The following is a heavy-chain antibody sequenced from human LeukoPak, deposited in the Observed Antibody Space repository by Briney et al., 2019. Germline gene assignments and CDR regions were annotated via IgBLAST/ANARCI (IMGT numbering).Heavy chain of an antibody. Sequence: SETLSLTCTVSGGSISNYYWSWIRQPSGKELEWIGYIYYSGSTNYNPSLKSRVTISVDTSKNQFSLKLSSVAAADTAVYYCARAHSYDSSGYPHDAFDIWGQGTMVTVSS. CDR3: ARAHSYDSSGYPHDAFDI. J-gene: IGHJ3*02. D-gene: IGHD3-22*01. CDR2: IYYSGST. V-gene: IGHV4-59*01. CDR1: GGSISNYY.